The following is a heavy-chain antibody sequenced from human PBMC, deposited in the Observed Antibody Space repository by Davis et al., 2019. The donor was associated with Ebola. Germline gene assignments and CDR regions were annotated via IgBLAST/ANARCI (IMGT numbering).Heavy chain of an antibody. CDR2: IWYDGSNK. V-gene: IGHV3-33*01. Sequence: GESLKISCAASGFTFSSYGMHWVRQAPGKGLEWVAVIWYDGSNKYYADSVKGRFTISRDNSKNTLYLQMNSLRAEDTAVYYCARASTTVGHWYFDLWGRGTLVTVSS. CDR3: ARASTTVGHWYFDL. D-gene: IGHD4-23*01. CDR1: GFTFSSYG. J-gene: IGHJ2*01.